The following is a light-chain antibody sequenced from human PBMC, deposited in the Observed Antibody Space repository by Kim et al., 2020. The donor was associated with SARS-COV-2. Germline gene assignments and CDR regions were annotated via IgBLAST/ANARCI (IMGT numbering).Light chain of an antibody. J-gene: IGLJ2*01. Sequence: QSALTQPASVSGYPEQSITLTCTGSSGDVGGYDYVSWYYQDPGKAPKLIMSWVNSRPSGVSNRFSGSKSGNTASLTISGLQAEDEGNYYCSSYSGGSTRVVFGGGTQLTVL. CDR2: WVN. CDR3: SSYSGGSTRVV. CDR1: SGDVGGYDY. V-gene: IGLV2-14*01.